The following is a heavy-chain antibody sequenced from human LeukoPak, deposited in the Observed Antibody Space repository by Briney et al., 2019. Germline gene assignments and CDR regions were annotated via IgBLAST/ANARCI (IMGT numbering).Heavy chain of an antibody. D-gene: IGHD3-10*02. CDR2: IQYDGSSK. Sequence: GGSLRLSCAASGFTFRSYAMHWVRQAPGKGLEWVAFIQYDGSSKYYADSVKGRFTISRDNSRDTLYLQMNSLRAEDTAVYYCAELGITMIGGVWGKGTTVTISS. CDR1: GFTFRSYA. CDR3: AELGITMIGGV. J-gene: IGHJ6*04. V-gene: IGHV3-30*02.